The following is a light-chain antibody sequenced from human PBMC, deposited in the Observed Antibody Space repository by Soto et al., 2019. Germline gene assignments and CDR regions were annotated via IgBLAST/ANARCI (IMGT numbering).Light chain of an antibody. CDR2: AAS. CDR1: QSISSN. J-gene: IGKJ5*01. CDR3: QQYNNWPPIT. V-gene: IGKV3-15*01. Sequence: EIVMTQSPATLSVSPGERATLSCRAGQSISSNLACYQQKTGQAPRLLIYAASTRATGIPARFSGSGSGTEFSLTISSLQSEDFAIYYCQQYNNWPPITFGQGTRLEI.